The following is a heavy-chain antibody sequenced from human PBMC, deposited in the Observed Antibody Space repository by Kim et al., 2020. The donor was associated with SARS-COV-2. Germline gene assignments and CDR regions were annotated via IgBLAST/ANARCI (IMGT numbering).Heavy chain of an antibody. CDR3: ARKNEELGYYYYYGMDV. Sequence: SETLSLTCTVSGGSISSSSYYWGWIRQPPGKGLKWIGSINYSGSTYYNPSLKSRVTISVDTSQNQFSLKLSSVTAANTAVYYCARKNEELGYYYYYGMDVLGQGTTVTVSS. V-gene: IGHV4-39*01. CDR1: GGSISSSSYY. D-gene: IGHD3-10*01. J-gene: IGHJ6*02. CDR2: INYSGST.